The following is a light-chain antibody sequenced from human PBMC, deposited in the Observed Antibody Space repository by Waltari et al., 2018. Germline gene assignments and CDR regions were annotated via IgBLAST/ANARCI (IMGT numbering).Light chain of an antibody. CDR1: QSISSL. Sequence: DIQMTQSPSTLSASVGDRVTITCRASQSISSLLAWYQQKPGKAPKLLIYKASSLESGVPARFSGSGSGTEFTLTISSLQPDDFATYDCQQYNTYPLTVGGGTKVEIK. J-gene: IGKJ4*01. CDR3: QQYNTYPLT. CDR2: KAS. V-gene: IGKV1-5*03.